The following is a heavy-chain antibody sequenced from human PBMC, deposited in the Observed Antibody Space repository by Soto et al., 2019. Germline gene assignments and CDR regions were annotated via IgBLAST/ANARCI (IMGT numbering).Heavy chain of an antibody. V-gene: IGHV4-30-4*01. Sequence: QVQLQESGPGLVKPSQTLSLTCTVSGGSISSGDYYWSWIRQPPGKGLEWIGYIYYSGSTYYNPSRKSRVTISVDTSKNQFSLKLSSVTAADTAVYYCAGTYCSGGSCYPYFDYWGQGTLVTVSS. CDR2: IYYSGST. CDR1: GGSISSGDYY. CDR3: AGTYCSGGSCYPYFDY. J-gene: IGHJ4*02. D-gene: IGHD2-15*01.